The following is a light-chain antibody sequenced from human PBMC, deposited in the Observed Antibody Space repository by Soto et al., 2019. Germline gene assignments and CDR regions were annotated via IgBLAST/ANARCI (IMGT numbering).Light chain of an antibody. CDR1: QSISSN. J-gene: IGKJ2*01. V-gene: IGKV3-15*01. CDR3: QQYNNWRSYT. Sequence: EIVMTQSPATLSVSLWERATLSCRASQSISSNLAWYQQKPGQAPRLLIYGASTRATGIPDRFSGSGSGTDFTLTISSLQSEDFAVYFCQQYNNWRSYTFGQGTKVDIK. CDR2: GAS.